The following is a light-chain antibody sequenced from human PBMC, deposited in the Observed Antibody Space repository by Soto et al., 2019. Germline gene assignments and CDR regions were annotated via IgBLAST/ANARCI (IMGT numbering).Light chain of an antibody. CDR2: KAS. J-gene: IGKJ1*01. CDR1: QSISNW. Sequence: DIQMTQSPSTLSASVGDRVTITCRASQSISNWLAWYQQKPGKAPKLLIYKASSLESGVPSRFSGSGSGTEFTLTISSLQPDDFATYFCQQYNTYWTFGQGTKVEFK. V-gene: IGKV1-5*03. CDR3: QQYNTYWT.